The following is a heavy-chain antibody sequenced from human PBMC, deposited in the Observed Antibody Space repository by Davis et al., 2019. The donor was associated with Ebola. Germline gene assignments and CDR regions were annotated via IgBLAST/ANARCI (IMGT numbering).Heavy chain of an antibody. CDR2: INPSGGST. CDR1: GYTFTSYY. D-gene: IGHD5-12*01. V-gene: IGHV1-46*01. J-gene: IGHJ5*02. Sequence: AASVQVSCKASGYTFTSYYMHWVRQAPGQGLEWMGIINPSGGSTSYAQKFQGRVTMTRDKSTSTVYMELSSLRSEDTAVYYCARDRIVATIRSWFDPWGQGTLVTVSS. CDR3: ARDRIVATIRSWFDP.